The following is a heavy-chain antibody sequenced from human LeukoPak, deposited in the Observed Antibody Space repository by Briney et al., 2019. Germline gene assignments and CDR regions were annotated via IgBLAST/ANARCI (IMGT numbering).Heavy chain of an antibody. V-gene: IGHV3-21*01. CDR2: ISSSINDI. Sequence: DWVSSISSSINDIFCADSVKGRFTISRDNAKNSLYLQMNSLRAEDTAVYYCARAVGGSYLDPWGQGTLVTVSS. J-gene: IGHJ5*02. D-gene: IGHD1-26*01. CDR3: ARAVGGSYLDP.